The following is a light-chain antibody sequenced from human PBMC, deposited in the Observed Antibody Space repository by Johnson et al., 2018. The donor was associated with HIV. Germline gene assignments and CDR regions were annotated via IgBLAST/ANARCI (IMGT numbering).Light chain of an antibody. V-gene: IGLV1-51*01. Sequence: QPVLTQPPSVSAAPGQKVTISCSGSSSNIGNSYVSWYQQLPGTAPKLLIYDNNKRPSGIPDRFSGSKSGTSATLGITGLQTGDEADYYCGTWDSSLSALYVFGTGTKVTVL. CDR1: SSNIGNSY. J-gene: IGLJ1*01. CDR3: GTWDSSLSALYV. CDR2: DNN.